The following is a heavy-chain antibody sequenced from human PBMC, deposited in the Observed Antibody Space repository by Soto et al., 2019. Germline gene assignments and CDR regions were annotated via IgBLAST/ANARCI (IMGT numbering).Heavy chain of an antibody. D-gene: IGHD3-22*01. CDR3: ARDAPSNYDSSGYAPYYFDY. V-gene: IGHV4-59*01. CDR1: GGSISSYY. J-gene: IGHJ4*02. Sequence: SETLSLTCTVSGGSISSYYWSWIRQPPGKGLEWIGYIYYSGSTNYNPSLKSRVTISVDTSKNQFSLKLSSVTAADTAVYYCARDAPSNYDSSGYAPYYFDYWGQGTLVTVSS. CDR2: IYYSGST.